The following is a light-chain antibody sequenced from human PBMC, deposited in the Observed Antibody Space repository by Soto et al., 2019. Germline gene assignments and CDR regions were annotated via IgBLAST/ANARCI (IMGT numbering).Light chain of an antibody. J-gene: IGLJ1*01. CDR1: SSDVGGYEY. V-gene: IGLV2-14*01. CDR3: ASYTISSNYV. Sequence: QSVLTQPGSVSGSPGQSITISCTGTSSDVGGYEYVSWYQQHPGKAPKLMLYEVSYRPSGVSNRFSGSKSGNTASLTISGLQAEYEADYYCASYTISSNYVFVYATKATV. CDR2: EVS.